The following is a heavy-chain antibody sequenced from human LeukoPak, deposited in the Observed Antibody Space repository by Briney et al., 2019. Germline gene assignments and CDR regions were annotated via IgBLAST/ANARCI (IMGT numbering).Heavy chain of an antibody. CDR1: GGSISSYY. V-gene: IGHV4-4*07. D-gene: IGHD2-2*01. CDR3: ARAIVPAARAYAFDI. J-gene: IGHJ3*02. CDR2: IYTSGST. Sequence: SETLSLTCTGSGGSISSYYWSWIRQPAGKGLEWIGRIYTSGSTYYNPSLKSRVTISVDTSKNQFSLKLSSVTAADTAVYYCARAIVPAARAYAFDIWGQGTMVTVSS.